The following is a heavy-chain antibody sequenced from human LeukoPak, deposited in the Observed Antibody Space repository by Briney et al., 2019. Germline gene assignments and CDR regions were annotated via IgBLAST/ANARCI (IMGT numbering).Heavy chain of an antibody. V-gene: IGHV4-4*08. Sequence: SETLSLTCTVSGGSISSYHWSWIRQPPGKGLEWIGYIYISETTEYKPSLKSRVTISADTSKNQFSLKLTSVTAADTAIYYCARRNDFDIWGQGTMVTVSS. CDR1: GGSISSYH. J-gene: IGHJ3*02. CDR3: ARRNDFDI. CDR2: IYISETT.